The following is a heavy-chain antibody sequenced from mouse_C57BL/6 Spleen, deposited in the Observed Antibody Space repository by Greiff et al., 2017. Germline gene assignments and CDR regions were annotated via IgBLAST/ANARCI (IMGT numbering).Heavy chain of an antibody. J-gene: IGHJ4*01. CDR3: ARGACGKDYAMDY. CDR1: GFTFSSYA. CDR2: ISDGGSYT. Sequence: EVMLVESGGGLVKPGGSLKLSCAASGFTFSSYAMSWVRQTPEKRLEWVATISDGGSYTDYTDNVKGRFTFSRDNAKNNLYMQLSQLKSEDTAMYYCARGACGKDYAMDYWGQGASVTVSS. V-gene: IGHV5-4*03.